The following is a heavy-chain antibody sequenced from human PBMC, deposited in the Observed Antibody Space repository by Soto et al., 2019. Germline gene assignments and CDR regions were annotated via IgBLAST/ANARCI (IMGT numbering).Heavy chain of an antibody. CDR1: GGSFKSGSYS. CDR2: VYHTGRT. D-gene: IGHD3-3*01. V-gene: IGHV4-61*01. CDR3: ARDFAYFDS. Sequence: SETLSLTCTVSGGSFKSGSYSWSWIRQPPGEGLEWIGYVYHTGRTSYNPSLKSRVSISMDTSKNQFSLNLDSVTAADTAVYFCARDFAYFDSWGQGTLVTVSS. J-gene: IGHJ4*02.